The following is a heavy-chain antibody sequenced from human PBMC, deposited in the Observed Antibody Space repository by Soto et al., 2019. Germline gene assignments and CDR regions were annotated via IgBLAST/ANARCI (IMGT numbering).Heavy chain of an antibody. V-gene: IGHV1-69*13. J-gene: IGHJ6*02. CDR3: ARETPSTAAAYFYYGLDV. Sequence: SVKVSCKASGGTFSSYFINWVRQAPGQGLEWVGGIIPVFGTAYYAEKFQGRVTITADESTATAYMELSSLRSDDTAVYYCARETPSTAAAYFYYGLDVWGQGTTVTVSS. CDR2: IIPVFGTA. CDR1: GGTFSSYF. D-gene: IGHD6-13*01.